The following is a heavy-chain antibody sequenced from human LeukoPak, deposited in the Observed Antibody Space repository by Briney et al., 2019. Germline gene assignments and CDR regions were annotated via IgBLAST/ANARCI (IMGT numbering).Heavy chain of an antibody. J-gene: IGHJ5*02. CDR3: ARHVRIRGGVVIMGQKSTNWFDP. CDR1: GGSISSSSYY. Sequence: SETRSLTCTVSGGSISSSSYYWGWIRQPPGKGLEWIGSIYYSGSTYYNPSLKSRVTISVDTSKNQFSLKLSSVTAADTAVYYCARHVRIRGGVVIMGQKSTNWFDPWGQGTLVTVSS. CDR2: IYYSGST. V-gene: IGHV4-39*01. D-gene: IGHD3-3*01.